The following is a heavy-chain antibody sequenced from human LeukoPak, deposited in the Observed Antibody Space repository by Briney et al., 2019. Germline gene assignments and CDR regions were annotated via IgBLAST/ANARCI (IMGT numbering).Heavy chain of an antibody. V-gene: IGHV4-38-2*02. Sequence: SETLSLTCTVSGYSISSGYYWGWIRQPPGKGLEWIGSIYHSGSTYYNPSLKSRVTISLDTSKYQFSLKLTSVSAADTAIYFCARVYNPDFYYHMDVWGKGTTVTVSS. CDR1: GYSISSGYY. CDR3: ARVYNPDFYYHMDV. J-gene: IGHJ6*03. CDR2: IYHSGST. D-gene: IGHD1-14*01.